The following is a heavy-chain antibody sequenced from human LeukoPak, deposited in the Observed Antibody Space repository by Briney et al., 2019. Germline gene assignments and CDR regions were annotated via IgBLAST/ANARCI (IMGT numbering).Heavy chain of an antibody. CDR1: GFTFSSYA. Sequence: GRSLRLSCAASGFTFSSYAMHWVRQAPGKGLEWVAVISYDGSNKYYADSVQGRFTISRDNSKSTLYLQMNSLRAEDTALYYCAREVSEGFDFWGQGTLVTVSS. CDR3: AREVSEGFDF. V-gene: IGHV3-30-3*01. CDR2: ISYDGSNK. D-gene: IGHD3-22*01. J-gene: IGHJ4*02.